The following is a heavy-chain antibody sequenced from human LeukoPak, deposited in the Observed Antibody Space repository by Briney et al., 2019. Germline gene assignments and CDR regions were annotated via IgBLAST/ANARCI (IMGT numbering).Heavy chain of an antibody. D-gene: IGHD6-13*01. CDR1: GFTFSSYA. V-gene: IGHV3-23*01. CDR3: AGSSSWNWFDP. J-gene: IGHJ5*02. CDR2: ISVSGGST. Sequence: GGSLRLSCAASGFTFSSYAMSWVRQAPGKGLEWVSAISVSGGSTYYADSVKGRFTVSRDNAKNTLYLQMNSLRAEDTAVYYCAGSSSWNWFDPWGQGTLVTVSS.